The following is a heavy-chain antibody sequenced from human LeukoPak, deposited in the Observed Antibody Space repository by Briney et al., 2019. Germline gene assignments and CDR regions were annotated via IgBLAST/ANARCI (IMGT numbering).Heavy chain of an antibody. CDR3: ARDRIVYGSGSYWYFDL. V-gene: IGHV4-31*03. J-gene: IGHJ2*01. CDR1: GVSISSVGYY. D-gene: IGHD3-10*01. Sequence: SQTLSLTCTVSGVSISSVGYYWSWIRQYPGKGLEWIGYISYSGNTYYNPSLKSRVTISVDTSKNQFSLKLSSVTAADTAVYYCARDRIVYGSGSYWYFDLWGRGTLVTVSS. CDR2: ISYSGNT.